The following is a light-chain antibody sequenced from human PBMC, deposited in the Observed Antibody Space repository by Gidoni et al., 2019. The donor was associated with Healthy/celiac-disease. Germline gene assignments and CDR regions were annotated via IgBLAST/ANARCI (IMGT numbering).Light chain of an antibody. CDR3: MQALQTPQVT. V-gene: IGKV2-28*01. CDR1: QSLLHSNGYNY. Sequence: IVLTQSPLSLPVTPGEPASISCRSSQSLLHSNGYNYLDWYLQKPGQSPQLLIYLGSNRASGVPDRFSGSGSGTEFTLKISRVEAEDVGVYYCMQALQTPQVTFGQGTRLEIK. CDR2: LGS. J-gene: IGKJ5*01.